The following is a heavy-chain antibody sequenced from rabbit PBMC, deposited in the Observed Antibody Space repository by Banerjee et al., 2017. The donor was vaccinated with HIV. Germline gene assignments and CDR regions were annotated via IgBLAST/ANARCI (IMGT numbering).Heavy chain of an antibody. V-gene: IGHV1S45*01. J-gene: IGHJ4*01. CDR1: GFSFSSNA. Sequence: QEQLEESGGDLVKPEGSLTLTCTASGFSFSSNAMCWVRQAPGKGLEWITCIVAGSRSTTWYANWAKGRFTISKASSTTVTLQVTSLTAADTATYFCARNGAGSNFAFNLWGQGTLVTVS. CDR3: ARNGAGSNFAFNL. D-gene: IGHD4-2*01. CDR2: IVAGSRSTT.